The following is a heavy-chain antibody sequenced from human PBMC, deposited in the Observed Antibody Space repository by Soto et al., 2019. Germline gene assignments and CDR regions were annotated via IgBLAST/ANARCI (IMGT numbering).Heavy chain of an antibody. J-gene: IGHJ4*02. Sequence: ASVKVSCKASGGTFSNFVISWVRQAPGQGLEWMGGNIPIFGTANYAQKFQGRVTIIADESTGTTCMELTSLRSEDTAVYYCARAPILVGETTYENYFDYWGQGTLVTVSS. CDR1: GGTFSNFV. V-gene: IGHV1-69*13. CDR3: ARAPILVGETTYENYFDY. CDR2: NIPIFGTA. D-gene: IGHD2-21*01.